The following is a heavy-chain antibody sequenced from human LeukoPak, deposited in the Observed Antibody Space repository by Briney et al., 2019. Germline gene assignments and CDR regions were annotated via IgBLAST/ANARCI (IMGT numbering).Heavy chain of an antibody. CDR1: GGSISSYS. D-gene: IGHD5-24*01. V-gene: IGHV4-59*01. CDR3: ARDHGTNWLNWFDP. CDR2: IYYDGNT. Sequence: SETLSLTCTVPGGSISSYSWSWIRQPPGKGLEWIGYIYYDGNTNYNPSLKSRVTMSVDTSKNQFSLKLTSVTAADTAVYFCARDHGTNWLNWFDPWGQGTLVTVSS. J-gene: IGHJ5*02.